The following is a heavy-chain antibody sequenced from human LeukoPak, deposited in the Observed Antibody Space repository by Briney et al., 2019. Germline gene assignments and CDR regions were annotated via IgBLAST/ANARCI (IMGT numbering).Heavy chain of an antibody. J-gene: IGHJ4*02. CDR3: ARGGSAWYIDS. CDR1: GGSFGEYY. Sequence: SSETLSLTCAVSGGSFGEYYWSWIRQAPGKWLEWLGEINQSGRTNYNPFLESRVTISRGTPKNQFSLWLSSVTAADTAIYYCARGGSAWYIDSWGKGILVTVSS. D-gene: IGHD6-13*01. CDR2: INQSGRT. V-gene: IGHV4-34*01.